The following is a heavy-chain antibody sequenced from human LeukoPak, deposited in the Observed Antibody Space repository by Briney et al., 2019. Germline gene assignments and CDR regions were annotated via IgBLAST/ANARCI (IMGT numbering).Heavy chain of an antibody. J-gene: IGHJ4*02. V-gene: IGHV4-30-2*01. CDR1: GGSISSGGYS. CDR3: AREAKLGMGDY. Sequence: PSETLSLTCAVSGGSISSGGYSWSWIRQPPGKGLEWIGYIYHSGSTYYNPSLKSRVTISVDRSKNQFSLKLSSVTAADTAVYYCAREAKLGMGDYWGQGTLVTVSS. D-gene: IGHD7-27*01. CDR2: IYHSGST.